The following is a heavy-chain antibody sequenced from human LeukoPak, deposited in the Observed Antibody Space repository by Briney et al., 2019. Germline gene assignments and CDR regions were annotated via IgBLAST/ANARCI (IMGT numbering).Heavy chain of an antibody. CDR3: ARHVLRFLEWLFHFDY. J-gene: IGHJ4*02. V-gene: IGHV3-23*01. Sequence: GGSLRLSCAAPGFTFSSYAMSWVRQAPGKGLEWVSAISGSGGSTYYADSVKGRFTISRDNSKNTLYLQMNSLRAEDTAVYYCARHVLRFLEWLFHFDYWGQGTLVTVSS. CDR2: ISGSGGST. D-gene: IGHD3-3*01. CDR1: GFTFSSYA.